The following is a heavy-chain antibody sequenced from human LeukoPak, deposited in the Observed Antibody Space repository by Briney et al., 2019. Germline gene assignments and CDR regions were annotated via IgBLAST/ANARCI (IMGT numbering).Heavy chain of an antibody. CDR3: AKDITLKLLWFGVGGLNGMDV. J-gene: IGHJ6*02. CDR2: ISWNSGSI. V-gene: IGHV3-9*01. D-gene: IGHD3-10*01. CDR1: GFTFDDYA. Sequence: GGSLRLSCAASGFTFDDYAMHCVRQPPGNGLEPLPGISWNSGSIGYADSVKGRVTISRDNAKNSLYLQMNSLRAEDTALYYCAKDITLKLLWFGVGGLNGMDVWGQGTTVTVSS.